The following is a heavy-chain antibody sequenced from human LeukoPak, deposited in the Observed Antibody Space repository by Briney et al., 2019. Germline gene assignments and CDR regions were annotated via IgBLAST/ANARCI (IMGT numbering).Heavy chain of an antibody. D-gene: IGHD2-15*01. CDR3: ARECSGGSCYSGYWDY. CDR1: GFTFSSYS. CDR2: ISSSSYI. V-gene: IGHV3-21*01. Sequence: PGGSLRLSCAASGFTFSSYSMNWVRQAPGKGLEWVSSISSSSYIYYADSVKGRFTISRDNAKNSLYLQMNSLRAEDTAVYYCARECSGGSCYSGYWDYWGQGTLVTVSS. J-gene: IGHJ4*02.